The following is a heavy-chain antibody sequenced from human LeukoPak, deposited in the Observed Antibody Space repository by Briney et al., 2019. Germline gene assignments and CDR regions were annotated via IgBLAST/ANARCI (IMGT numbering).Heavy chain of an antibody. J-gene: IGHJ5*02. CDR3: ARDQRQQLILGWLDP. V-gene: IGHV1-2*02. CDR1: GYTFIGFY. Sequence: ASVKVSCKTSGYTFIGFYIHWVRQAPGQGLEWMGWINPNGGGTHYAQKFQGRVTMSRDTSVTTAYMELSSLTSDDTAVYYCARDQRQQLILGWLDPWGQGTLATVSS. D-gene: IGHD6-13*01. CDR2: INPNGGGT.